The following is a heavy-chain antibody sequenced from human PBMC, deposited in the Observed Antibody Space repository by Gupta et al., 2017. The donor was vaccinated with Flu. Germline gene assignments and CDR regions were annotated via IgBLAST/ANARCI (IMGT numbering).Heavy chain of an antibody. D-gene: IGHD2-2*01. CDR1: NVSGNA. Sequence: NVSGNAMHLVRQASGKGLEWVAIIWYDGSKEYYADSVKGRCSISRDNSRNTLYLQLNSLRAEDTAGYYCARDFCSSTSCYSYYLGFRGQGTLVTVSS. CDR3: ARDFCSSTSCYSYYLGF. V-gene: IGHV3-33*01. CDR2: IWYDGSKE. J-gene: IGHJ4*02.